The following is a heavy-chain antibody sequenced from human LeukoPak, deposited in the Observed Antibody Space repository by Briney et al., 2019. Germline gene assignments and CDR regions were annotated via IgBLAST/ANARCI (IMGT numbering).Heavy chain of an antibody. J-gene: IGHJ5*02. V-gene: IGHV3-23*01. D-gene: IGHD3-3*01. CDR3: AKDQDFWSSYSVNWFDP. Sequence: GGSLRLSCAASGFTFSSYAMSWVRQAPGKGLEWVSAISGSGGSTYYADSVKGRFTISRDNSKNTLYLQMNSLRAEDTAVYYCAKDQDFWSSYSVNWFDPWGQGTLVTVSS. CDR2: ISGSGGST. CDR1: GFTFSSYA.